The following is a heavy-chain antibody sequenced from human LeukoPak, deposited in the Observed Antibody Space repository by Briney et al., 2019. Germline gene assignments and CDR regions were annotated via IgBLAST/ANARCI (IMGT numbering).Heavy chain of an antibody. CDR2: IYYSGST. Sequence: SETLSLTCTVSGGSISSSSYYWGWIRQPPGKGLEWIGSIYYSGSTYYNPSLKSRVTISVDTSKNQFSLKLSSVTAADTAVYYCARAEWRGAAAGIDYWGQGTLVTVSS. J-gene: IGHJ4*02. D-gene: IGHD6-13*01. CDR1: GGSISSSSYY. V-gene: IGHV4-39*07. CDR3: ARAEWRGAAAGIDY.